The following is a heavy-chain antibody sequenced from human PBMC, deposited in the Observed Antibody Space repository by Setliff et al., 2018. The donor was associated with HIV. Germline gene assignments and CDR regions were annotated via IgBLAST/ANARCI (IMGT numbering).Heavy chain of an antibody. Sequence: SETLSLTCTVSGDSITTNYWSWIRQPPGKGLEWIGSIYYGGSTNYNPSLKSRVTISLDTSRNQVFLNLTSVTAADTAVYYCARSIKAALRAGAFDVWGQGTMVTVSS. J-gene: IGHJ3*01. CDR2: IYYGGST. D-gene: IGHD2-15*01. CDR1: GDSITTNY. V-gene: IGHV4-59*01. CDR3: ARSIKAALRAGAFDV.